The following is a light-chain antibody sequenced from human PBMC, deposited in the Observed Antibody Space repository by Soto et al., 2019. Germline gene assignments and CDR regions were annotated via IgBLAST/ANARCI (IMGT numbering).Light chain of an antibody. CDR3: CSYAGSRTLV. J-gene: IGLJ2*01. V-gene: IGLV2-23*01. Sequence: QAVLXXXXSXSGXXXXSITISXXXTSXDVGAYNLVSWYQQHPGRVPKLIIYEDIKRPSGVSSRFSGSKSGSTASLTISGLQAEDEADYYCCSYAGSRTLVFGGGTKLTVL. CDR1: SXDVGAYNL. CDR2: EDI.